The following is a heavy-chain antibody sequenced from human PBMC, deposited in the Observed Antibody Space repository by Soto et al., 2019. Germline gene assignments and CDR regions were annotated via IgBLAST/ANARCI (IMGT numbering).Heavy chain of an antibody. Sequence: QVQLQESGPGLVMPSQTLSLTCAVSGGSIDDINSYWTWIRQSPGRSPEWIGYIHNTGNTFYSPSLKRRLAISIDRSTSQCFLKLSAVTAADTAFYYCARSTYGEGYPHFFADWGQGTLVTVSS. V-gene: IGHV4-30-4*01. CDR1: GGSIDDINSY. D-gene: IGHD3-16*02. J-gene: IGHJ4*02. CDR3: ARSTYGEGYPHFFAD. CDR2: IHNTGNT.